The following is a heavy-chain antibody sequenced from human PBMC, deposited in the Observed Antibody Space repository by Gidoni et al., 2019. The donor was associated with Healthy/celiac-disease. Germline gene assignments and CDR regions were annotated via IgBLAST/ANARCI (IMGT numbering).Heavy chain of an antibody. CDR3: VLTVTRDYYYYGMDV. V-gene: IGHV3-9*01. D-gene: IGHD4-17*01. CDR2: ISWNSGSI. Sequence: EVQLVESGGGLVQPGRSLRLSCAASGFTFDDYAMHWVRQAPGKGLEWVSGISWNSGSIGYADSVKGRFTISRDNAKNSLYLQMNSLRAEDTALYYCVLTVTRDYYYYGMDVWGQGTTVTVSS. J-gene: IGHJ6*02. CDR1: GFTFDDYA.